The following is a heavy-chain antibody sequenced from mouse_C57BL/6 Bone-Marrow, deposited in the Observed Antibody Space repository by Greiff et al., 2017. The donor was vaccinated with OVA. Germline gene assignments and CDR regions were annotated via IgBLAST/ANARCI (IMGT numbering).Heavy chain of an antibody. CDR1: GYTFTSYG. CDR2: IYPRSGNT. Sequence: VQLQQSGAELARPGASVKLSCKASGYTFTSYGISWVKQRTGKGLEWIGEIYPRSGNTYYTEKFKGKATLTADKYSSTAYMELRSLTSEDSAVYLCARWGFSGYGGEGPPLTVSP. V-gene: IGHV1-81*01. CDR3: ARWGFSGY. J-gene: IGHJ2*01.